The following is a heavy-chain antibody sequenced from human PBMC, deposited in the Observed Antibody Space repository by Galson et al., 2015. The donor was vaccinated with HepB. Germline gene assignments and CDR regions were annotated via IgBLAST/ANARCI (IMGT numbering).Heavy chain of an antibody. CDR3: AKETRDYDFWSGYSLDC. Sequence: SLRLSCAASGFTFSNYWLTWVRQAPGKGLEWVAVISYDENNRNYAESVKGRFTISRDNSKDTVHLQMNSPRAEDTAVYYCAKETRDYDFWSGYSLDCWGQGTLVTVSS. CDR2: ISYDENNR. D-gene: IGHD3-3*01. V-gene: IGHV3-30*18. CDR1: GFTFSNYW. J-gene: IGHJ4*02.